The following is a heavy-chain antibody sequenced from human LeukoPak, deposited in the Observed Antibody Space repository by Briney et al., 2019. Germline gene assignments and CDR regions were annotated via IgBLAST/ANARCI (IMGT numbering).Heavy chain of an antibody. Sequence: GGSLRLSCAAAGFTFSSYAMSWVRQAPGKGLEWVSAISGSGGSTYYADSVKGRFTISRDNSKNTLYPQMNSLSAEDTAVYYCAKDGTRIAAAGKARYYYYMDVWGKGTTVTVSS. D-gene: IGHD6-13*01. CDR2: ISGSGGST. CDR3: AKDGTRIAAAGKARYYYYMDV. J-gene: IGHJ6*03. CDR1: GFTFSSYA. V-gene: IGHV3-23*01.